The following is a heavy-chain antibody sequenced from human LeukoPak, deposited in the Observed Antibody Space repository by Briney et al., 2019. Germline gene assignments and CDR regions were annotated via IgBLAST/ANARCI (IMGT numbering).Heavy chain of an antibody. D-gene: IGHD1-26*01. Sequence: GGSLRLSCAASGFTFINAWMAWVRQAPGKGLEWVSVIYSGRGTNYADSVKGRFTISRDNSKNTLYLQMNSLRAEDTAVYYCAAQWDGGAGAFDIWGQGTMVTVSS. V-gene: IGHV3-66*01. J-gene: IGHJ3*02. CDR1: GFTFINAW. CDR2: IYSGRGT. CDR3: AAQWDGGAGAFDI.